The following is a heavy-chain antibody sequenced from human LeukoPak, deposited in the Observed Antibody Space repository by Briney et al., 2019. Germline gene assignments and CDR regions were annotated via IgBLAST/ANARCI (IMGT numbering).Heavy chain of an antibody. CDR2: INPNSGGT. Sequence: GASVKVSCKASGYAFTGYYMHWVRQAPGQGLGWMGWINPNSGGTNYAQKFQGRVTMTRDTSISTAYMELSRLRSDDTAVYYCARGCSSTSCMGDYWGQGTLVTVSS. CDR3: ARGCSSTSCMGDY. J-gene: IGHJ4*02. CDR1: GYAFTGYY. V-gene: IGHV1-2*02. D-gene: IGHD2-2*01.